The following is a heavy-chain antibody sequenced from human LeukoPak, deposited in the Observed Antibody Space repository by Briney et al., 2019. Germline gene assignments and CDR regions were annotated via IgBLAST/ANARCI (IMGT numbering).Heavy chain of an antibody. CDR1: GFTFSSYW. V-gene: IGHV3-7*01. Sequence: PGGSLRLSCAASGFTFSSYWMSWVRQAPGKGLEWVANIKQDGSEKYYVDSVKGRFTISRDNAKNSLYLQMNSLRAGDTAVYYCARDMSGAGDYGGNPYYFDYWGQGTLVTVSS. J-gene: IGHJ4*02. D-gene: IGHD4-23*01. CDR2: IKQDGSEK. CDR3: ARDMSGAGDYGGNPYYFDY.